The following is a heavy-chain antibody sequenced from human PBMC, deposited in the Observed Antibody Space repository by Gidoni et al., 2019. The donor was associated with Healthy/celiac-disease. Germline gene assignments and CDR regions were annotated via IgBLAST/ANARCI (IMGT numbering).Heavy chain of an antibody. V-gene: IGHV3-11*06. CDR3: ARDLSSSSSWPDAFDI. D-gene: IGHD6-13*01. J-gene: IGHJ3*02. Sequence: QVQLVESGGGLVKPGGSLRLPCAASGFTFSDYYMSWIRQAPGKGLEWVSYISSSSSYTNYADSVKGRFTISRDNAKNSLYLQMNSLRAEDTAVYYCARDLSSSSSWPDAFDIWGQGTMVTVSS. CDR1: GFTFSDYY. CDR2: ISSSSSYT.